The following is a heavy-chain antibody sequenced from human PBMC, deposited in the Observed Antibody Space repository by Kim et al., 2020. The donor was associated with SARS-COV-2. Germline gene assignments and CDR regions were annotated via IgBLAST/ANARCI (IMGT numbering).Heavy chain of an antibody. CDR3: AREGALIAAQVVTTGIDP. D-gene: IGHD6-6*01. V-gene: IGHV1-46*01. J-gene: IGHJ5*02. CDR1: GYTFTSYY. CDR2: INPSGGST. Sequence: ASVKVSCKASGYTFTSYYMHWVRQAPGQGLEWMGIINPSGGSTSYAQKFQGRVTMTRDTSTSTVYMELSSLRSEDTAVYYCAREGALIAAQVVTTGIDPWGQGTLVTVSS.